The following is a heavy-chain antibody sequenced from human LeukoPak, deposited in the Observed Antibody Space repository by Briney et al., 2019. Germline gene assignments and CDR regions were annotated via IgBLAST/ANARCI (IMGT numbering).Heavy chain of an antibody. D-gene: IGHD2-15*01. V-gene: IGHV4-38-2*02. CDR1: GYSISSGYY. J-gene: IGHJ4*02. CDR2: IYHSGST. CDR3: ARGVAGWPSHYFDY. Sequence: SETLSLTCTVSGYSISSGYYWGWIRQPPGKGLEWIGSIYHSGSTYYNPSLKSRVTISVDTSKNQFSLKLSSVTAADTAVYYCARGVAGWPSHYFDYWGQGTLVTVSS.